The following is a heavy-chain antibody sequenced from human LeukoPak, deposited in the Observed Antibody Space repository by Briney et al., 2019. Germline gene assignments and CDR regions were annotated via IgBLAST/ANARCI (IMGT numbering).Heavy chain of an antibody. J-gene: IGHJ4*02. D-gene: IGHD6-13*01. V-gene: IGHV2-5*02. CDR1: GFSLSTSGVG. CDR2: IYWDDDK. CDR3: AHILRPGYSSSWYRQFYFDY. Sequence: SGPTLVNPTQPLTLTCSFSGFSLSTSGVGVGWIRQPPGKALEWLALIYWDDDKRYSPSLKSRLTITKDTSKNQVVLTMTNMDPVDTATYYCAHILRPGYSSSWYRQFYFDYWGQGTLVTVSS.